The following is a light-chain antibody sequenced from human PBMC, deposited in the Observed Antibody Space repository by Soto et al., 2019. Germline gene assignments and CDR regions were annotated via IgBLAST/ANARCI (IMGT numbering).Light chain of an antibody. Sequence: EFVLTQSPGTLSFSPGERATLSCRASQTVRNNYLAWYQQKPGQAPRLLIYDASSRAAGIPDRFSGGGSGKDFTLTISRLEPEDFAVYYSKQFSRYPLTFGGGSKVDIX. CDR2: DAS. CDR1: QTVRNNY. V-gene: IGKV3-20*01. CDR3: KQFSRYPLT. J-gene: IGKJ4*01.